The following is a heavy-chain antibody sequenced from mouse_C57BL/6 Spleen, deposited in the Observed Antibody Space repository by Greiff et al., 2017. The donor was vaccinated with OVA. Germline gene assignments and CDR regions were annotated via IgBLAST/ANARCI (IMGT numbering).Heavy chain of an antibody. CDR1: GFTFSDYG. V-gene: IGHV5-17*01. Sequence: VQLQQSGGGLVKPGGSLKLSCAASGFTFSDYGMHWVRQAPEKGLEWVAYISSGSSTIYYADTVKGRFTISRDNAKNTLFLQMTSLRSEDTAMYYCARLGGYFTSYWYFDVWGTGTTVTVSS. CDR3: ARLGGYFTSYWYFDV. CDR2: ISSGSSTI. D-gene: IGHD2-3*01. J-gene: IGHJ1*03.